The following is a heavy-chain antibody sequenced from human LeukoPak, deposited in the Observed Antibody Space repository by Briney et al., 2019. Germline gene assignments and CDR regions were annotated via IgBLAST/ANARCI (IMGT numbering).Heavy chain of an antibody. D-gene: IGHD6-13*01. CDR1: GGTFSSYA. J-gene: IGHJ4*02. V-gene: IGHV1-69*05. CDR2: IIPIFGTA. CDR3: ARGGSSWPKNYYFDY. Sequence: SVKVSCKASGGTFSSYAISWVRQAPGQGLEWMGGIIPIFGTANYAQKFQGRVTITRDTSASTAYMELSSLRSEDTAVYYCARGGSSWPKNYYFDYWGQGTLVTVSS.